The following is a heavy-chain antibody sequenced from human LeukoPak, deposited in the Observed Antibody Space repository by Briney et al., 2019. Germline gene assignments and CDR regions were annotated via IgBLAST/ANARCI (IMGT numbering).Heavy chain of an antibody. V-gene: IGHV3-48*01. CDR1: VLLFSSYS. CDR3: ARDHRYGGLFDY. J-gene: IGHJ4*02. Sequence: GGPLSLPCAPSVLLFSSYSMNWVREAPGKGVEGVSYISSRSSTIYYADSVKGRFTISRDNAKNSLYLQMNSLRGEDTAVYYCARDHRYGGLFDYWGQGALVTVSS. D-gene: IGHD1-1*01. CDR2: ISSRSSTI.